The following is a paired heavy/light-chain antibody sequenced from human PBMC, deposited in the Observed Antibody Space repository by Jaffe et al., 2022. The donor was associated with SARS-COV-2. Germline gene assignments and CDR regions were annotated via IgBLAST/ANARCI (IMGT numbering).Heavy chain of an antibody. D-gene: IGHD6-6*01. V-gene: IGHV3-23*01. J-gene: IGHJ6*02. CDR2: ISSSGGST. CDR1: GFTFSSYA. CDR3: AKALYSSSGAGYGMDV. Sequence: EVQLLESGGGLVQPGGSLRLSCAASGFTFSSYAMCWVRQAPGKGLEWVSAISSSGGSTYYADSVKGRFTISRDNSKNTVYVQMNSLRAEDTAVYYCAKALYSSSGAGYGMDVWGQGTTVTVSS.
Light chain of an antibody. J-gene: IGKJ1*01. CDR2: LGS. CDR3: MQALQSPRT. CDR1: QSLLYTNGYNY. Sequence: DIVMTQSPLSLPVTPGEPASISCRSSQSLLYTNGYNYLDWYLQKPGQSPQVLIYLGSNRASGVPDRFSGSGSGTDFTLKISRVEAEDVGVYYCMQALQSPRTFGQGTKVEIK. V-gene: IGKV2-28*01.